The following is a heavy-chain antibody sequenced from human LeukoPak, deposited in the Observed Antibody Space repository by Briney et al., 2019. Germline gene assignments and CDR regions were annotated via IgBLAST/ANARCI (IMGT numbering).Heavy chain of an antibody. Sequence: SETLSPTCTVSCGSISSSSSYWGWIRQRPGKGLEWSGSIYYSGSTYYNPSLKSRVTISVDTSKKQFSLKLSSVTAADTAVYYCARRRSGMINIDYWGQGTLVTVSS. CDR3: ARRRSGMINIDY. V-gene: IGHV4-39*01. D-gene: IGHD3-16*01. CDR2: IYYSGST. J-gene: IGHJ4*02. CDR1: CGSISSSSSY.